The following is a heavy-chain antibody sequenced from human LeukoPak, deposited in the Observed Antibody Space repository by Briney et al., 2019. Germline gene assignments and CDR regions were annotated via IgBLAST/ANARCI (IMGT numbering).Heavy chain of an antibody. CDR1: GFTFSNYD. J-gene: IGHJ4*02. CDR3: ANNFDY. CDR2: IWHDGSNK. V-gene: IGHV3-33*06. Sequence: QPGRSLRLSCAASGFTFSNYDMHWVRQAPGKGLEWVAVIWHDGSNKYYADSVKGRFTISRDNSKNTLYLQMNGLRAEDTAVYYCANNFDYWGQGTLVTVSS.